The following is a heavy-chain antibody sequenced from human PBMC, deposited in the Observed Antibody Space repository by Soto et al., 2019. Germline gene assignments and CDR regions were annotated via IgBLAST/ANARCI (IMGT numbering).Heavy chain of an antibody. CDR1: GFTFSTYA. D-gene: IGHD3-10*01. V-gene: IGHV3-23*01. CDR2: ISGSGSSR. Sequence: LRLSCAASGFTFSTYAMSWVRQAPGKGLEWVSAISGSGSSRYYADSAKGRFTISRDNSKNTLFLQLNSLRAEDTAVYYCAKELLRLGESLERYFDYWGQGTLVTVSS. J-gene: IGHJ4*02. CDR3: AKELLRLGESLERYFDY.